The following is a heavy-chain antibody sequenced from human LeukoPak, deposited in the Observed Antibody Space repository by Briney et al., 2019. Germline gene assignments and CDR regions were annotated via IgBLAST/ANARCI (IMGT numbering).Heavy chain of an antibody. CDR2: ISYDGSNK. J-gene: IGHJ4*02. D-gene: IGHD6-13*01. CDR3: AKDPRRYSRTGGYFDY. Sequence: SCKASGYTFTGYYIHWVRQAPGKGLEWVAFISYDGSNKYYADSVKGRFTISRDNSKKMLYLQVNSLRAEDTAVYYCAKDPRRYSRTGGYFDYWGQGTLVTVSS. CDR1: GYTFTGYY. V-gene: IGHV3-30*18.